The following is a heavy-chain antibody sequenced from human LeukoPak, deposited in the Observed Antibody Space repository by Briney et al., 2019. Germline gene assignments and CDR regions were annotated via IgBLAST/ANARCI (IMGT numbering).Heavy chain of an antibody. CDR1: GGSVSSGSYY. D-gene: IGHD1-26*01. CDR2: IYYSGST. J-gene: IGHJ4*02. Sequence: SETLSLTCTVSGGSVSSGSYYWSWIRQPPGKGLEWIGYIYYSGSTNYNPSLKSRVTKSVDTSKNQFSLKLSSVTAADTAVYYCARVGWERPERKKYYFDYWGQGTLVTVSS. V-gene: IGHV4-61*01. CDR3: ARVGWERPERKKYYFDY.